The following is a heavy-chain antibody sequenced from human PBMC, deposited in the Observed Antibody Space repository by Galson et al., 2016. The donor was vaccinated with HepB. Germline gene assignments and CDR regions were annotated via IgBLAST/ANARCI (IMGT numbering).Heavy chain of an antibody. CDR1: GYTFTEYF. V-gene: IGHV1-2*02. CDR3: ARSRASGYCTSTTCPSFAY. Sequence: SVKVSCKASGYTFTEYFIHWVRQAPGQGLAWMGWISPDTGGTNSAQKFQGRVTMTRDTSISTAYMELSRLRSDDSAVYYCARSRASGYCTSTTCPSFAYWGQGTLVTVSS. D-gene: IGHD2-2*03. J-gene: IGHJ4*02. CDR2: ISPDTGGT.